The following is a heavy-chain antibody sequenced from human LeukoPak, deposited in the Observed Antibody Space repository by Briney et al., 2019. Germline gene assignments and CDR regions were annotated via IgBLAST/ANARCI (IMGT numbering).Heavy chain of an antibody. CDR3: ARDRGGSYSAIDY. J-gene: IGHJ4*02. CDR1: GFTFSSYD. D-gene: IGHD1-26*01. Sequence: GGSLRLSCAASGFTFSSYDMSWVRQAPGKGLEWVSAISGSGGSTYYADSVKGRFTISRDNSKNTLYLQMNNLRAEDTAVYYCARDRGGSYSAIDYWGQGTLVTVSS. CDR2: ISGSGGST. V-gene: IGHV3-23*01.